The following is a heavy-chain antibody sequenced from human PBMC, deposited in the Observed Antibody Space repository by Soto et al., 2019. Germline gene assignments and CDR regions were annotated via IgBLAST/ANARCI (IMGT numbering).Heavy chain of an antibody. CDR3: ARRYGYSFDY. CDR2: IYYSGST. Sequence: QEQLQESGPGLVKPSETLSLTCTVSGGSISSYYWSWIRQPPGKGLEWIGYIYYSGSTNFNPSLKSRATISVDTSKNQFSLKLSSVTAADTAVYYCARRYGYSFDYWGQGTLVTVSS. V-gene: IGHV4-59*08. J-gene: IGHJ4*02. D-gene: IGHD1-1*01. CDR1: GGSISSYY.